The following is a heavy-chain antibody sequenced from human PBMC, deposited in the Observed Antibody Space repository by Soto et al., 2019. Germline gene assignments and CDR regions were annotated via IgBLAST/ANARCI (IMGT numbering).Heavy chain of an antibody. V-gene: IGHV3-23*05. D-gene: IGHD4-17*01. CDR1: EFTFSTSG. CDR3: AKTPRGGDYGDWYFDL. Sequence: EVQLLESAGALVQPGGSLRLSCAASEFTFSTSGMTWVRLAPGRGLDYVSAINPSGSRTYYADSVKGRFTISRDNSKNTLYLQMNCLGAEDTAIYYCAKTPRGGDYGDWYFDLWGRGTLVTVSS. CDR2: INPSGSRT. J-gene: IGHJ2*01.